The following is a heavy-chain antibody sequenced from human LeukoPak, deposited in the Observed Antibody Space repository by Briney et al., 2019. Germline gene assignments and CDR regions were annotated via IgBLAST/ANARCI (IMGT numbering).Heavy chain of an antibody. J-gene: IGHJ4*02. D-gene: IGHD1-26*01. V-gene: IGHV1-18*01. CDR3: ARDKSIVGATQPFDY. CDR2: ISAYNGNT. Sequence: ASVKVSCKASGHTFTSYGISWVRQAPGQGLEWMGWISAYNGNTNYAQKLQGRVTMTTDTSTSTAYMELRSLRSDDTAVYYCARDKSIVGATQPFDYWSQGTLVTVSS. CDR1: GHTFTSYG.